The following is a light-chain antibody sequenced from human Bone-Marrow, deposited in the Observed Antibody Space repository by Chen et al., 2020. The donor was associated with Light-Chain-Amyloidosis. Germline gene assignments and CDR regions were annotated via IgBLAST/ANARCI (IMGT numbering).Light chain of an antibody. Sequence: EIVLTQSPGTLSLSPGEGANLSCRACQTISSNYLTWYQQTFCQAPRLLIYGSSSRATGIPDRFTGSGSGPDFTLTINRLEPEDFAMYYCQQYGTSPLTFGGGTKVEIK. CDR2: GSS. CDR3: QQYGTSPLT. J-gene: IGKJ4*01. V-gene: IGKV3-20*01. CDR1: QTISSNY.